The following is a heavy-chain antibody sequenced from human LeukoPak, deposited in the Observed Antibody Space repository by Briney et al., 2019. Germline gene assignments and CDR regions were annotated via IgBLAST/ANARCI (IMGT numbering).Heavy chain of an antibody. D-gene: IGHD2-2*01. V-gene: IGHV3-11*04. CDR3: ASAVPAAASFDY. CDR1: GFTFSDYY. CDR2: ISSSGSTI. Sequence: PGGSLRLSCAASGFTFSDYYMSWIRQAPGKGLEWVSYISSSGSTIYYADSAKGRFTISRDNAKNSLYLQMNSLRAEDTAVYYCASAVPAAASFDYWGQGTLVTVSS. J-gene: IGHJ4*02.